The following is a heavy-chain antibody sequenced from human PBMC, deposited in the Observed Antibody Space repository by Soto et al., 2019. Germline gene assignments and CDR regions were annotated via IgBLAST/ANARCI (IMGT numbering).Heavy chain of an antibody. V-gene: IGHV4-39*01. CDR3: VTSNWFDP. J-gene: IGHJ5*02. Sequence: QLQLQESGPGLVKPSETLSLTCTVSGGSISSRGYYWGWIRQPPGKGLEWIGTIYYSGSTYYNPSLKSRVTISVDTSKNQFSLKLSSVTAADTAVYYCVTSNWFDPWGQGTLVTVPS. CDR2: IYYSGST. CDR1: GGSISSRGYY.